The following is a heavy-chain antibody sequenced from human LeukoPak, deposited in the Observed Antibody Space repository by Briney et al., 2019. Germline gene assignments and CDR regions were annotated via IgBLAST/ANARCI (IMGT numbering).Heavy chain of an antibody. CDR1: GGSFSGYY. CDR2: INHSGST. CDR3: ARGRGYRGYAPKLFFDY. V-gene: IGHV4-34*01. Sequence: SETLSLTCAVYGGSFSGYYWSWIRQPPGKGLEWIGEINHSGSTNYNPSLKSRVTISVDTSKNQFSLKLSSVTAADTAVYYCARGRGYRGYAPKLFFDYWGQGTLVTVSS. J-gene: IGHJ4*02. D-gene: IGHD5-12*01.